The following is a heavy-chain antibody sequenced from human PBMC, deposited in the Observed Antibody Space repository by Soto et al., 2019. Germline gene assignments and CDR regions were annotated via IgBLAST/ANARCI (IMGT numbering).Heavy chain of an antibody. V-gene: IGHV3-74*01. J-gene: IGHJ4*02. CDR3: GSVFEY. CDR2: IDNDGGGT. Sequence: EVQLVESGGGLVQSGGSLRLSCAASGFTFTNYWMHWVRQAPGKGLVWVSRIDNDGGGTSYADSVKDRFTISRDNAKNTLYLQMNSPRPEDTAIYYCGSVFEYWGQGILVTVSS. CDR1: GFTFTNYW.